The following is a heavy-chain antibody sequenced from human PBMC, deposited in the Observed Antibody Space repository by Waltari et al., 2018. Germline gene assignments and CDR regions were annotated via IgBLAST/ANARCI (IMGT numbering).Heavy chain of an antibody. CDR3: ARQTAAVDPFDY. Sequence: EVQLVQSGAEVKKPGESLKISCKVSGLTFTKNWIAWVRQMPGKGLEWVGMIYPGESDIRDSPSLQGQVTISVDESINTAFLQWTSLKASDTAIYFCARQTAAVDPFDYWGQGTLVTVSS. J-gene: IGHJ4*02. CDR1: GLTFTKNW. CDR2: IYPGESDI. D-gene: IGHD2-15*01. V-gene: IGHV5-51*01.